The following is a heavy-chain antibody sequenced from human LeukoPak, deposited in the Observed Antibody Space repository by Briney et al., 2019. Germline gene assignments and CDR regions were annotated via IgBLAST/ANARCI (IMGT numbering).Heavy chain of an antibody. CDR1: AFTFNNYD. CDR3: AKDSGSYYTSDY. J-gene: IGHJ4*02. D-gene: IGHD3-10*01. V-gene: IGHV3-30*02. Sequence: GGSLRLSCAASAFTFNNYDMHWVRQAPGKGVVWVAFIRYDGSNKYYADFVEGRFTISRDNSKNTLYLLMNSLRAEDTAVYYCAKDSGSYYTSDYWGQGTLVTVSS. CDR2: IRYDGSNK.